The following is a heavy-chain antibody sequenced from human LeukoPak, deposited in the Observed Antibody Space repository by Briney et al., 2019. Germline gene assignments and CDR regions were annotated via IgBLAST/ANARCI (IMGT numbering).Heavy chain of an antibody. J-gene: IGHJ3*02. V-gene: IGHV1-69*13. CDR1: GGTLSSYA. CDR2: IIPIFGTA. CDR3: ARVSPSPGYSLTSFDI. D-gene: IGHD2-15*01. Sequence: SVKVSCKASGGTLSSYAISWVRQAPGQGLEWMGGIIPIFGTANYAQKFQGRVTITADESTSTAYMELSSLRSEDTAVYYCARVSPSPGYSLTSFDIWGQGTMVTVSS.